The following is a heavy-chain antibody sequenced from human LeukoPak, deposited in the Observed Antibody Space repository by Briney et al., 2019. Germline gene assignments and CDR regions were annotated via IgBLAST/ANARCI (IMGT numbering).Heavy chain of an antibody. CDR3: VQAARFGDAWSYYFDN. V-gene: IGHV4-39*01. CDR2: VYYTGDT. D-gene: IGHD3-16*01. CDR1: GVSISNSSLY. J-gene: IGHJ4*02. Sequence: SETLSLTCSVSGVSISNSSLYWGWIRQPPGQEPEWIGSVYYTGDTYYNPSLKSRVTISEDTSESQVSLKVTSVTAADTAVYFCVQAARFGDAWSYYFDNWGQGTLVTVS.